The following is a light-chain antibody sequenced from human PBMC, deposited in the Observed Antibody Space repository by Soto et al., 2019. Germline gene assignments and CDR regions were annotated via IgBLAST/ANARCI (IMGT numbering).Light chain of an antibody. V-gene: IGLV2-14*03. CDR1: SSDVGGYNY. Sequence: QSAQTQPASVSGSPGQSITISCTGTSSDVGGYNYVSWYQQHPGKAPKVMIYDVSHRPSGVSNRFSGSKSGNTASLTISGLQPEDEADYYCSSHTTSSTLYYVFGTGTKLTVL. J-gene: IGLJ1*01. CDR3: SSHTTSSTLYYV. CDR2: DVS.